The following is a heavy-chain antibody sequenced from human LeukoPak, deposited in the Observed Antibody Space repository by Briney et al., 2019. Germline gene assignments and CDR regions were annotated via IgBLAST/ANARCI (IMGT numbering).Heavy chain of an antibody. CDR1: GFTFSSYA. V-gene: IGHV3-23*01. CDR3: AKGDYYDSSGYCPFDY. Sequence: GGSLRLSCAASGFTFSSYAMSWVRQAPGKGLEWVSAISGSGGSTYYADSVKGRFTISRDNSKNTLYLQMNSLRAEDTGVYYCAKGDYYDSSGYCPFDYWGQGTLVTVSS. CDR2: ISGSGGST. D-gene: IGHD3-22*01. J-gene: IGHJ4*02.